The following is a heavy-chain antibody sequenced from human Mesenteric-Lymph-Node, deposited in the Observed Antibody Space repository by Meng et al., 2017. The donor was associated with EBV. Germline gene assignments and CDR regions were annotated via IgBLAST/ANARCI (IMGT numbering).Heavy chain of an antibody. CDR1: GGSVSSGSYY. Sequence: QLQLQASGPGLVKPSEALSLTCTVSGGSVSSGSYYWSWIRQPPGKGLEWIGYIYYSGSTNYNPSLKSRVTISVDTSKNQFSLKLSSVTAADTAVYYCALIIVGATHFDYWGQGTLVTVSS. J-gene: IGHJ4*02. D-gene: IGHD1-26*01. CDR2: IYYSGST. CDR3: ALIIVGATHFDY. V-gene: IGHV4-61*01.